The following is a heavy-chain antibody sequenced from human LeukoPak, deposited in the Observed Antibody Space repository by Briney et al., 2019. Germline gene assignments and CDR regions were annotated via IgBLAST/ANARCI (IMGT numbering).Heavy chain of an antibody. Sequence: ASVKVSCKASGYTFTSYGISWVRQAPGQGLEWMGWISAYNGNTNYAQKLQGRVTMTTDTSTSTAYMALRSLRSDDTAVYYCARAGNYDFWSGVGTRYYYYMDVWGKGTTVTVSS. CDR2: ISAYNGNT. D-gene: IGHD3-3*01. V-gene: IGHV1-18*01. CDR1: GYTFTSYG. J-gene: IGHJ6*03. CDR3: ARAGNYDFWSGVGTRYYYYMDV.